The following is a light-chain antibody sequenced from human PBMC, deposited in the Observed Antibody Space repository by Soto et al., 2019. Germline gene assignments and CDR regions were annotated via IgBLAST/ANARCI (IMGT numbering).Light chain of an antibody. Sequence: QSVLTQPASVSGSPGQSITISCTGTSSNIGAYNYVSWYQQHPGKAPKLIIYDVTNRPAGISSRFSASKSGNTASLTISVLQAEDEADYYCWSYKSSSTLYVFGTGTKLTVL. V-gene: IGLV2-14*03. J-gene: IGLJ1*01. CDR3: WSYKSSSTLYV. CDR1: SSNIGAYNY. CDR2: DVT.